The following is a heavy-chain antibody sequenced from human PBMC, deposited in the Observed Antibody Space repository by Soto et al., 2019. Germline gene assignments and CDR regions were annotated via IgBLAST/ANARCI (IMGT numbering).Heavy chain of an antibody. J-gene: IGHJ4*02. V-gene: IGHV3-23*01. CDR2: ISGRGDGT. CDR3: AKAFDASGYTYERAFDY. CDR1: GVTFSTYA. D-gene: IGHD3-22*01. Sequence: PGVSLRLSCVASGVTFSTYARAWVRQAPGKGLEWVSSISGRGDGTYQPDFVKGRFTISRDNSRNTLDLQLNGLRAEDTALYYCAKAFDASGYTYERAFDYWGQGTLVTVSS.